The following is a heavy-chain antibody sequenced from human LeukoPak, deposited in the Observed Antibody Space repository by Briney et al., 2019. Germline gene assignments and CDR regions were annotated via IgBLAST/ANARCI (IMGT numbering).Heavy chain of an antibody. V-gene: IGHV3-30*02. CDR1: GFTFSSYG. D-gene: IGHD3-10*01. CDR2: IRYDGSNK. J-gene: IGHJ3*02. CDR3: AKDSVDQWFWSAFDI. Sequence: GGSLRLSCAASGFTFSSYGMHWVRQAPGKGLEWVAFIRYDGSNKYYADSVKGRFTISRDNSKNTLYLQMNSLRAEDTAVYYCAKDSVDQWFWSAFDIWGQGTMVTVSS.